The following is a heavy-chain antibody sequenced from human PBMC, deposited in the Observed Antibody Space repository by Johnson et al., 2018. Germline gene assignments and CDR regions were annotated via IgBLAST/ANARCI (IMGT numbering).Heavy chain of an antibody. D-gene: IGHD6-19*01. J-gene: IGHJ6*02. CDR3: AKDMGIGGAGYYYGMDV. CDR2: ISWNSGSI. Sequence: EVQLLESGGGLVQPGRSLRLSCAASGFTFDDYAMHWVRQAPGKGLEWVSGISWNSGSIGYADSVKGRFTISRDNAKNSLYLQMNSLRAEDTALYYCAKDMGIGGAGYYYGMDVWGQGTTVTVSS. V-gene: IGHV3-9*01. CDR1: GFTFDDYA.